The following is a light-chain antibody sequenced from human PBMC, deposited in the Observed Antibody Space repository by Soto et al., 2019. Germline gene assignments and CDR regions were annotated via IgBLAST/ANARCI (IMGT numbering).Light chain of an antibody. Sequence: DIVMTQSPATLSVSPGGRATLSCRASQSISDTLAWYQQKPGQAPRLLIYGASRRATGIPDRFSGSGSGTDFILTISRLEPEDFAVYYCQHYDNSPPSVTFGPGTKVDIK. V-gene: IGKV3-20*01. CDR1: QSISDT. CDR2: GAS. CDR3: QHYDNSPPSVT. J-gene: IGKJ3*01.